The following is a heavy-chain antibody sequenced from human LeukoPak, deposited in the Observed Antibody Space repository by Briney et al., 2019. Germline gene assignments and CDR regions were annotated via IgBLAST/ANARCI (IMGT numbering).Heavy chain of an antibody. CDR1: GGSMSAYY. CDR2: IHTSGTT. J-gene: IGHJ5*02. Sequence: SETLSLTCTVSGGSMSAYYWSFIRQSAGTGLEWLGRIHTSGTTWYNPSLKSRVTLSVDASKNQFSLGLTSVTVADTAVYYCARGDHYAGGGRNWCDPWGQGTLVTVSS. V-gene: IGHV4-4*07. CDR3: ARGDHYAGGGRNWCDP. D-gene: IGHD3-16*01.